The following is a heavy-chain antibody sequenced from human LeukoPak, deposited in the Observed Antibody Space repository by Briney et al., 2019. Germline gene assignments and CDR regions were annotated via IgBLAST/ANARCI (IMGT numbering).Heavy chain of an antibody. D-gene: IGHD3-3*01. Sequence: VASVKVSCKASGYTFTSYDINWVRQATGQGLEWMGWMNPNSGNTGYAQKFQGRVTMTRNTSISTAYMELSSLRPEDTAVYYCAGARTITIFGVVIMSGGYYMDVWGKGTTVTVSS. CDR3: AGARTITIFGVVIMSGGYYMDV. J-gene: IGHJ6*03. CDR1: GYTFTSYD. V-gene: IGHV1-8*01. CDR2: MNPNSGNT.